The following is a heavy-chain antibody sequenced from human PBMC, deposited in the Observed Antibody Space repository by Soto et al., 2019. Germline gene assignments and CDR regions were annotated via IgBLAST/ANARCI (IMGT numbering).Heavy chain of an antibody. CDR1: GDTFTSYY. CDR2: INAGNGNT. D-gene: IGHD6-6*01. V-gene: IGHV1-3*01. Sequence: GASVKVSCKAPGDTFTSYYMHWVRQAPGHGLEWMGWINAGNGNTKYSQKFQGRVTITRDTSASTAYMELSSLRSEDTAVYYCARDKYSSSSGFDYWGQGTLVTVSS. J-gene: IGHJ4*02. CDR3: ARDKYSSSSGFDY.